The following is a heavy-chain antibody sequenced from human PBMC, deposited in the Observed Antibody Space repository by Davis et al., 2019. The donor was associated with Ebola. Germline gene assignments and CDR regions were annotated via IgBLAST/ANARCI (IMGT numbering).Heavy chain of an antibody. CDR3: ARAGGSYGLIDY. D-gene: IGHD5-18*01. CDR2: IIPIFGTA. CDR1: GYTFTSYG. V-gene: IGHV1-69*13. Sequence: SVKVSCKASGYTFTSYGISWVRQAPGQGLEWMGGIIPIFGTANYAQKFQGRVTITADESTSTAYMELSSLRSDDTAVYYCARAGGSYGLIDYWGQGTLVTVSS. J-gene: IGHJ4*02.